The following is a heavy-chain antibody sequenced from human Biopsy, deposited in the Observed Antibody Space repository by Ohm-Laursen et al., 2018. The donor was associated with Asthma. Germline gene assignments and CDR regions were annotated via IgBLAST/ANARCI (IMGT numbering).Heavy chain of an antibody. CDR3: ARTYYDFLTGQVKDVFGV. D-gene: IGHD3-9*01. Sequence: ASVKVPCKASGYNLISFAIHWVRQAPGQRLEWMGWVNTGNGDTKYSQKFQGRVTITRDTSASTAYMELRSLRSEDTATYYCARTYYDFLTGQVKDVFGVWGQGTMVTVSS. V-gene: IGHV1-3*04. CDR2: VNTGNGDT. J-gene: IGHJ3*01. CDR1: GYNLISFA.